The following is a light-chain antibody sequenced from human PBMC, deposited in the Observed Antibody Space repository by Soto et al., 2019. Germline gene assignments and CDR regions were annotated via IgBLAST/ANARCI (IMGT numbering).Light chain of an antibody. CDR3: QQLNSYPLT. J-gene: IGKJ4*01. CDR2: AAS. V-gene: IGKV1-9*01. CDR1: QGIASY. Sequence: QLTQSPSSLSASVGDRVTITCRASQGIASYLAWYQQKPGQAPNLLIYAASTLQSGVPSRFSGSGSGTDFTLTISSRQPEDFATYYCQQLNSYPLTFGGGTKVEI.